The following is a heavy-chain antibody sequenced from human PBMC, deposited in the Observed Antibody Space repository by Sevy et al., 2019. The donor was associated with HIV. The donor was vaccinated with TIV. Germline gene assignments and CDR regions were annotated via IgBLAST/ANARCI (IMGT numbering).Heavy chain of an antibody. V-gene: IGHV3-23*01. D-gene: IGHD3-3*01. J-gene: IGHJ4*02. CDR1: GFTFTNYA. CDR2: ITGNGDST. Sequence: GGSLRLSCVASGFTFTNYAMNWVRQAPGKGLEWVSSITGNGDSTYYADSVKGHFTISRDKAKNRLYLQMNSLRAEDTAVYYCAKSLSSTIYYFDSWGQGTLVTVSS. CDR3: AKSLSSTIYYFDS.